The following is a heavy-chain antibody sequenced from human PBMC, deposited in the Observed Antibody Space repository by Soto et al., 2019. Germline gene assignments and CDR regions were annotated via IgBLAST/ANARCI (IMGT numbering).Heavy chain of an antibody. D-gene: IGHD2-2*01. CDR2: IYSDGTT. CDR3: SRVGCSNSKCYTRGMDV. Sequence: SETLSLTCTVSGGSISGYYWSWVRQPTGKGLEWVGRIYSDGTTNYSPSLKSRVTMSLDTSKDQFSLHLNSVTAADTAVYYCSRVGCSNSKCYTRGMDVWGQGTTVTVSS. CDR1: GGSISGYY. J-gene: IGHJ6*02. V-gene: IGHV4-4*07.